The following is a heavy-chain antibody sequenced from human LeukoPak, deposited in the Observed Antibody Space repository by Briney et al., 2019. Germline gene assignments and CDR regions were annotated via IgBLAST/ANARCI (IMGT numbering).Heavy chain of an antibody. J-gene: IGHJ4*02. D-gene: IGHD3-10*01. V-gene: IGHV1-2*02. CDR1: GYTFSDYT. Sequence: AASVKVSCKTSGYTFSDYTIHWVRQAPGQGLEWMGWINPSSNAANYAQRFEGRVSLTRDTSISTADMVLTSLTSDDTGVYYCARSRELLDFDTWGQGTLVSESS. CDR3: ARSRELLDFDT. CDR2: INPSSNAA.